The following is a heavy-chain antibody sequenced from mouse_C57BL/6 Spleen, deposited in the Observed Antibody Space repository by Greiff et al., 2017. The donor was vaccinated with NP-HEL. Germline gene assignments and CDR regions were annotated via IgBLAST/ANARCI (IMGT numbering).Heavy chain of an antibody. CDR3: ARELLEGLAY. V-gene: IGHV1-82*01. CDR2: IYPGDGDT. D-gene: IGHD6-2*01. CDR1: GYAFSSSW. Sequence: VQLQQSGPELVKPGASVKISCKASGYAFSSSWMNWVKQRPGKGLEWIGRIYPGDGDTNYNGKFKGKATLTADKSSSTAYMQLSSLTSEDSAVYFCARELLEGLAYWGQGTLVTVSA. J-gene: IGHJ3*01.